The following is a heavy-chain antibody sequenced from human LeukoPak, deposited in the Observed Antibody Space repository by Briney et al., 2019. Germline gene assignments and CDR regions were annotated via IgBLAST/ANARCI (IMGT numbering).Heavy chain of an antibody. V-gene: IGHV1-2*02. J-gene: IGHJ4*02. Sequence: ASVKVSCKASGYTFTDYFMNWVRQAPGQGLEWMGWINPNSGGTNYAQKFQGRVTMTRETSISTAYMELSRLRSDDTAVYYCARDHEGYNWNYVDYWGQGTLVTVSS. CDR3: ARDHEGYNWNYVDY. D-gene: IGHD1-20*01. CDR2: INPNSGGT. CDR1: GYTFTDYF.